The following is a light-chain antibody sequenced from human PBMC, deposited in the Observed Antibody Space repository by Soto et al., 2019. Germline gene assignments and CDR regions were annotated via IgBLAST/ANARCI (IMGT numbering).Light chain of an antibody. CDR1: SSNIGSHA. Sequence: QSVLTQPPSASGTPGQRVFISCSGRSSNIGSHAVDWYQQLPGTAPKLLIYSNDQRPSGVPDRFSGSKSGTSASLAISGLQSEDEAEYFCATWDHSPSGLVFGGGTKLTVL. J-gene: IGLJ3*02. CDR3: ATWDHSPSGLV. V-gene: IGLV1-44*01. CDR2: SND.